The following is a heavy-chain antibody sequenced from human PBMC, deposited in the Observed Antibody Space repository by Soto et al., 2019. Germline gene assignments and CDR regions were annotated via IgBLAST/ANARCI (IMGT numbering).Heavy chain of an antibody. CDR3: ARDHYSNYYYYMDV. CDR2: IIPIFGIA. V-gene: IGHV1-69*04. D-gene: IGHD4-4*01. J-gene: IGHJ6*03. CDR1: GVTFSSYT. Sequence: ASVKVSCKASGVTFSSYTISWVRQAPGQGLEWMGRIIPIFGIANYAQKFQGRVTITADKSTSTAYMELSSLRSEDTAVYYCARDHYSNYYYYMDVWGKGTTVTVSS.